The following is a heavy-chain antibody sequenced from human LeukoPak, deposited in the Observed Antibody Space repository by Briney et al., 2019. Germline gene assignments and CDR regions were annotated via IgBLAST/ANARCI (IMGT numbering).Heavy chain of an antibody. Sequence: PSETLSLTCTVSGESISSSTYYWGWIRQPPGKGLEWIGSIYFGGGTYYNPSLKSRVTVSVDASKNQFSLRLSSVTAADTAVYYCARRVHSSSWSSYFDYWGQETLVTVSS. V-gene: IGHV4-39*07. CDR3: ARRVHSSSWSSYFDY. CDR1: GESISSSTYY. CDR2: IYFGGGT. J-gene: IGHJ4*02. D-gene: IGHD6-13*01.